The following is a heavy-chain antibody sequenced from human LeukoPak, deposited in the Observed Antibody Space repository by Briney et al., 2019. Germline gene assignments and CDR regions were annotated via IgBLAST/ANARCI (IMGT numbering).Heavy chain of an antibody. CDR2: FCPGDSDT. V-gene: IGHV5-51*01. J-gene: IGHJ4*02. Sequence: GESLKISCKGSGYSFTSYWIGWVRQMPGTGLEWMGIFCPGDSDTTYSPSFQGQVTISADKSISTAYLQWSSLKASDTAMYYCARRSYYYDTSGYYYDYFDYWGQGTLVTVSS. CDR1: GYSFTSYW. D-gene: IGHD3-22*01. CDR3: ARRSYYYDTSGYYYDYFDY.